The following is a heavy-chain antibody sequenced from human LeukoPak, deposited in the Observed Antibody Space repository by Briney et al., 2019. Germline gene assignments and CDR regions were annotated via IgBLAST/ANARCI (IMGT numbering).Heavy chain of an antibody. J-gene: IGHJ4*02. CDR1: GGSISSGSYY. D-gene: IGHD6-13*01. Sequence: PSETLSLTCTVSGGSISSGSYYWSWIRQPAGKGLEWIGRIYTSGSTNYNPSLKSRVTISVDTSKNQFSLKLSSVTAADTAVYYCARGRYSSSWYAYWGQGTLVTVSS. V-gene: IGHV4-61*02. CDR2: IYTSGST. CDR3: ARGRYSSSWYAY.